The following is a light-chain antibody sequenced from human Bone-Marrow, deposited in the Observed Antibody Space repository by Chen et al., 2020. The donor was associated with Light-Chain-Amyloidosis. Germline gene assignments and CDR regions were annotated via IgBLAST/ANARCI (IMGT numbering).Light chain of an antibody. CDR2: RDT. CDR3: QSADSSGTYEVI. Sequence: SYELTQPPSVSVSPGQTARITCSGDDLPTKYAYWYQQKPGQAPVLVIHRDTERPSGISERFSGSSSGTKATLTISGVKAEDEADYHSQSADSSGTYEVIFGGGTKLTVL. J-gene: IGLJ2*01. V-gene: IGLV3-25*03. CDR1: DLPTKY.